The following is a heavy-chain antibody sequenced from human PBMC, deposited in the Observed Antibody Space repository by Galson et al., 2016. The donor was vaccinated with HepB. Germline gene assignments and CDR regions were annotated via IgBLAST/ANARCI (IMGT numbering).Heavy chain of an antibody. CDR2: IYSGGTT. D-gene: IGHD5-24*01. CDR1: GLSVSRNF. V-gene: IGHV3-53*01. J-gene: IGHJ4*02. Sequence: SLRLSCAASGLSVSRNFMGWVRQAPGKGLEWVSIIYSGGTTHYADSVKGRFTISRDNSKNTLYLEMTSLRADDTAVYYCARGQMATLEDYFDYWGQGTLVTVSS. CDR3: ARGQMATLEDYFDY.